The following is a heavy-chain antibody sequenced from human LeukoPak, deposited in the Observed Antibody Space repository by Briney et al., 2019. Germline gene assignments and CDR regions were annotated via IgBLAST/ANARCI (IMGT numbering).Heavy chain of an antibody. V-gene: IGHV4-39*07. CDR3: ARLTPYPGIWASDY. Sequence: SETLSLTCTVSGDSVSNSNSFWGSIRQPPGKGLEWIGTIAYTGRSYYNPSLTSRVTISLDTSKNQFSLKLSSVTAADTAVYFCARLTPYPGIWASDYWGHGTLVTVSS. CDR1: GDSVSNSNSF. D-gene: IGHD4-23*01. J-gene: IGHJ4*01. CDR2: IAYTGRS.